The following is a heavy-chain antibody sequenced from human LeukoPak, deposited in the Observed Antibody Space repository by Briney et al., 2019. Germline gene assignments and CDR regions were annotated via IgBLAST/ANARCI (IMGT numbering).Heavy chain of an antibody. Sequence: ASVKVSRKASGYTFTGYYIDWVRQAPGQGLEWMGRINPNSGGTNSAQKFQGRVTMTRDTSISTAYMELTRLRSDDTAVYYCARGPHWNPHFDYWGQGTLVTASS. J-gene: IGHJ4*02. CDR3: ARGPHWNPHFDY. CDR2: INPNSGGT. D-gene: IGHD1-1*01. V-gene: IGHV1-2*06. CDR1: GYTFTGYY.